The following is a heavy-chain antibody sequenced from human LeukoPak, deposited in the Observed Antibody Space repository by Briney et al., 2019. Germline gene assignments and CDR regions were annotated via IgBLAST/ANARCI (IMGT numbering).Heavy chain of an antibody. J-gene: IGHJ5*02. Sequence: PGGSLRLSCAASGFTFSSYAMSWVRQAPGKGLEWVSAISGSGGSTYYADSVKGRFTISRDNSKNTLYLQVNSLRAEDTAVYYCAKESSYYDILTGYLEVWFDPWGQGTLVTVSS. CDR3: AKESSYYDILTGYLEVWFDP. CDR2: ISGSGGST. CDR1: GFTFSSYA. V-gene: IGHV3-23*01. D-gene: IGHD3-9*01.